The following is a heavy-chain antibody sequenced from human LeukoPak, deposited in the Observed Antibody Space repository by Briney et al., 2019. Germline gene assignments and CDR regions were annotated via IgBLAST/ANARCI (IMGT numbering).Heavy chain of an antibody. CDR1: GFTFSGSS. J-gene: IGHJ4*02. V-gene: IGHV3-73*01. CDR2: IRSKANSYAT. CDR3: APRRPYYFDF. Sequence: PGGSLKLSCAASGFTFSGSSMHWVRQASGKGLEWVGRIRSKANSYATVYAASVNGRFTISRDDSKNTAYLQMNSLRAEDTAVYYCAPRRPYYFDFWGQGTLVTVSS.